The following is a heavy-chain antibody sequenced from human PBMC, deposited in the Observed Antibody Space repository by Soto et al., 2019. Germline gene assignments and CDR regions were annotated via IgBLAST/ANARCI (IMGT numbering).Heavy chain of an antibody. V-gene: IGHV3-33*01. CDR1: GFTFSSYG. J-gene: IGHJ4*02. D-gene: IGHD3-22*01. CDR2: IWYDGSNK. CDR3: ARTRILQWLFDFDY. Sequence: PGGSLRLSCAASGFTFSSYGMHWVRQAPGKGLEWVAVIWYDGSNKYYADSVKGRFTISRDNSKNTLYLQMNSLRAEDTAVYYCARTRILQWLFDFDYWGQGTLVTVSS.